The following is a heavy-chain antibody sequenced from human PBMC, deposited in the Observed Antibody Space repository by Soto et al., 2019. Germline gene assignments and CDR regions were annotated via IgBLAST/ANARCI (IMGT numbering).Heavy chain of an antibody. D-gene: IGHD3-3*02. Sequence: GGSLRLSCAASGFTFSSYGMHWVRQAPGKGLEWVAVISYDGSNKYYADSVKGRFTISRDNSKNTLYLQMNSLRAEDTAVYYCAKVKRAFLEWLSNDYWGQGTLVTVSS. CDR1: GFTFSSYG. J-gene: IGHJ4*02. CDR3: AKVKRAFLEWLSNDY. CDR2: ISYDGSNK. V-gene: IGHV3-30*18.